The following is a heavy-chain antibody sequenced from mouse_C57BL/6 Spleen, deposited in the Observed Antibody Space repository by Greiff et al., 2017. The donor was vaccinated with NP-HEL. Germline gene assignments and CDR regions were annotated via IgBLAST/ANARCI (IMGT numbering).Heavy chain of an antibody. CDR2: IHPNSGST. CDR1: GYTFTSYW. CDR3: ARDPGYYDSYAMDY. V-gene: IGHV1-64*01. Sequence: VQLQQPGAELVKPGASVKLSCKASGYTFTSYWMHWVKQRPGQGLEWIGMIHPNSGSTNYNEKFKSKATLTVDKSSITAYMQLSSLTSEDSAVYYCARDPGYYDSYAMDYGGQGTSVPVPS. J-gene: IGHJ4*01. D-gene: IGHD2-3*01.